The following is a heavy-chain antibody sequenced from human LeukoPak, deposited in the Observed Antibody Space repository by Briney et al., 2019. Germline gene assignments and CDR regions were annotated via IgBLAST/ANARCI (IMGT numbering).Heavy chain of an antibody. D-gene: IGHD2-21*02. Sequence: PSETLSLTCAVSGYSIRSGDYWGWIRQSPGKGLEWIGSIYHSGSTHYNPSLKSRVTISVDTSKSQFSLMLSSVTAADTAVYYCARNRSVTATPGSDHWGQGTLVTVSS. V-gene: IGHV4-38-2*01. CDR2: IYHSGST. J-gene: IGHJ4*02. CDR1: GYSIRSGDY. CDR3: ARNRSVTATPGSDH.